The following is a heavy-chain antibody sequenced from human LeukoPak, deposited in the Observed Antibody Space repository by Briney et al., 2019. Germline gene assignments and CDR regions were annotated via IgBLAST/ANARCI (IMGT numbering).Heavy chain of an antibody. Sequence: SQTLSLTCTVSGGSISSGNYYWSWIRQPAGKGLEWIGRIYTSGSTNYNPSLKSRVTISVDTSKNQFSLKLSSVTAADTAVYYCARHDCSGGSCYDGGMFDYWGQGTLVTVSS. CDR2: IYTSGST. J-gene: IGHJ4*02. CDR1: GGSISSGNYY. D-gene: IGHD2-15*01. V-gene: IGHV4-61*02. CDR3: ARHDCSGGSCYDGGMFDY.